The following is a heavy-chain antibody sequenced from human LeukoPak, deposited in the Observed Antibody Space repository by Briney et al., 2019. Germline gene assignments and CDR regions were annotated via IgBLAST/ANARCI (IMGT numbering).Heavy chain of an antibody. CDR2: IIPILGIA. D-gene: IGHD2/OR15-2a*01. CDR3: ASSRFLSYYYYYMDV. CDR1: GYTFTSYG. V-gene: IGHV1-69*04. J-gene: IGHJ6*03. Sequence: GASVKVSCKASGYTFTSYGISWVRQAPGQGLEWMGRIIPILGIANYAQKFQGRVTITADKSTSTAYMELSSLRSEDTAVYYCASSRFLSYYYYYMDVWGKGTTVTVSS.